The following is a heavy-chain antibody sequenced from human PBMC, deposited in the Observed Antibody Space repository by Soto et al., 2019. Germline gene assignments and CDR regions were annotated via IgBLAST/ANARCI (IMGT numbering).Heavy chain of an antibody. CDR2: IYFNGNT. J-gene: IGHJ4*02. CDR3: ASVTFGGVVLAH. Sequence: QVQLQESGPGLVKPSETLSLTCTVSAASFSKYYWTWIRQPPGKGLEWIGYIYFNGNTNYNPSLTRRVTISVDTSKKQISLNLTSVTDPYTAVYFCASVTFGGVVLAHWGQGTLVTVSS. CDR1: AASFSKYY. D-gene: IGHD3-16*01. V-gene: IGHV4-59*13.